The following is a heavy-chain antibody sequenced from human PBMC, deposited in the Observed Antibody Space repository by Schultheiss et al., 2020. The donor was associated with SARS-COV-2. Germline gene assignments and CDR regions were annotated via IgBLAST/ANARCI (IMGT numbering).Heavy chain of an antibody. J-gene: IGHJ4*02. CDR3: ARAPVPDYFDY. CDR2: TSYDESNK. CDR1: GVIVSDIY. V-gene: IGHV3-30*03. Sequence: GGSLRLSCAASGVIVSDIYMNWVRQAPGKGLEWVAVTSYDESNKGYAHSVKGRFTISRDNSRNTLYLQMNSLRAEDTAVYYCARAPVPDYFDYWGQGTLVTVSS.